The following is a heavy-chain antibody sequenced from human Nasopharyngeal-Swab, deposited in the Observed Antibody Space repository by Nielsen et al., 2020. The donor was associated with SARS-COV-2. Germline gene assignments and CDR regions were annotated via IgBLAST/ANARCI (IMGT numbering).Heavy chain of an antibody. CDR1: GFTFSSYA. D-gene: IGHD6-19*01. CDR2: ISGSGGST. Sequence: GESLKISCAASGFTFSSYAMSWVRQAPGKGLEWVSAISGSGGSTYYADSVKGRFTISRDNSKNTLYLQMNSPRAEDTAVYYCAKGVGSGWYGAEYFQHWGQGTLVTVSS. V-gene: IGHV3-23*01. CDR3: AKGVGSGWYGAEYFQH. J-gene: IGHJ1*01.